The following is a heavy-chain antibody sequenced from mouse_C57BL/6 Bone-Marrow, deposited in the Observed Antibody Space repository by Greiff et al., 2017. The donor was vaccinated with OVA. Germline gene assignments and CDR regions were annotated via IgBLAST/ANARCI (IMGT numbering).Heavy chain of an antibody. CDR3: ARLRGDY. D-gene: IGHD2-12*01. Sequence: DVKLVESGGDLVKPGGSLKLSCAASGFTFSSYGMSWVRQTPDKRLEWVATISSGGSYTYYPDSVKGRFTISRDNAKNTLYLQMSSLKSEDTAMYYCARLRGDYWGQGTSVTVSS. CDR1: GFTFSSYG. J-gene: IGHJ4*01. V-gene: IGHV5-6*02. CDR2: ISSGGSYT.